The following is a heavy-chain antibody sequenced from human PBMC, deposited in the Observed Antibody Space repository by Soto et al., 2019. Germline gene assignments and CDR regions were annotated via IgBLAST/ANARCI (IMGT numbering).Heavy chain of an antibody. V-gene: IGHV4-4*07. CDR3: VRGGTKTLRDWFDP. J-gene: IGHJ5*02. Sequence: SETLSLTCTVSGASISGFYWSWIRKSAGKGLEWIGRIYATGTTDYNPSLKSRVMMSVDTSKKQFSLKLRSVTAADTAVYYCVRGGTKTLRDWFDPWGQGISVTVS. CDR1: GASISGFY. CDR2: IYATGTT. D-gene: IGHD1-1*01.